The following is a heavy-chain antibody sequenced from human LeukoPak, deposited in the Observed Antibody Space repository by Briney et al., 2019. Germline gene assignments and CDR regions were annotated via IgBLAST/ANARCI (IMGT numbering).Heavy chain of an antibody. Sequence: SETLSLTCAVYGGSFSGYYWSWIRQPPGKGLEWIGEIYHSGSTNYNPSLKSRVTISVDKSKNQFSLKLSSVTAADTAVYYCARDYDILTGYSTLGYWGQGTLVTVSS. CDR3: ARDYDILTGYSTLGY. V-gene: IGHV4-34*01. CDR1: GGSFSGYY. D-gene: IGHD3-9*01. CDR2: IYHSGST. J-gene: IGHJ4*02.